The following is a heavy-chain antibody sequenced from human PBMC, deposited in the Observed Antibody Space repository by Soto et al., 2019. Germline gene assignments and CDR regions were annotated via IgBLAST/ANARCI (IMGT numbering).Heavy chain of an antibody. V-gene: IGHV3-15*01. CDR2: IKSKTDGGTT. CDR3: ARDSSPSHDSSGELDY. Sequence: EVQLVESGGGLVKPGGSLRLSCAASGFTFSNAWMSWVRQAPGKGLEWVGRIKSKTDGGTTDYAAPVKGRFTISRDDSKNTLYLQMNSLRAEDTAVYYCARDSSPSHDSSGELDYWGQGTLVTVSS. J-gene: IGHJ4*02. D-gene: IGHD3-22*01. CDR1: GFTFSNAW.